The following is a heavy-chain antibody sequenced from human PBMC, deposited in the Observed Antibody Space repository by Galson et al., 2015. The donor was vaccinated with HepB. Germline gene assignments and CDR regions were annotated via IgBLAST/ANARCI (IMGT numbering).Heavy chain of an antibody. CDR1: GYTFTSYG. Sequence: SVKVSCKASGYTFTSYGISWVRQAPGQGLEWMGWISAYNGNTNYAQKLQGRVTMTTDTSTSTAYMELRSLRSDDTAVYYCARVTIFGVVIVLPCDYWGQGTLVTVSS. D-gene: IGHD3-3*01. V-gene: IGHV1-18*01. J-gene: IGHJ4*02. CDR3: ARVTIFGVVIVLPCDY. CDR2: ISAYNGNT.